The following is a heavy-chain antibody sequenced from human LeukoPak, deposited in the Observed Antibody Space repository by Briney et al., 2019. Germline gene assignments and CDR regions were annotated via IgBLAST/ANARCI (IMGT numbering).Heavy chain of an antibody. CDR2: ISIEGGNI. V-gene: IGHV3-74*01. CDR3: TRDNLEGGSVFDY. Sequence: PGGSLRLSRTPSGFIFRTYWMHWVRRAPGKGLGWVSRISIEGGNINYADSVKGRFTISRDNAKNTLYLQMNSVRAEDTAMYYCTRDNLEGGSVFDYWGQGALVTVSS. J-gene: IGHJ4*02. D-gene: IGHD6-19*01. CDR1: GFIFRTYW.